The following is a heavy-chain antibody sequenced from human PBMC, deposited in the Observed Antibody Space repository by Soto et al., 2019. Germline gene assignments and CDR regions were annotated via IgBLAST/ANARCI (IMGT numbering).Heavy chain of an antibody. CDR1: GGTFSGYY. CDR3: ARGPIVGATVDY. CDR2: INHSGST. Sequence: ETLSLTYAVYGGTFSGYYWTWIRQPPGKGLEWIGEINHSGSTNYNPSLKSRVTISVDTSKNQFSLKLSSVTAADTAVYYCARGPIVGATVDYWGQGTLVTLSS. V-gene: IGHV4-34*01. J-gene: IGHJ4*02. D-gene: IGHD1-26*01.